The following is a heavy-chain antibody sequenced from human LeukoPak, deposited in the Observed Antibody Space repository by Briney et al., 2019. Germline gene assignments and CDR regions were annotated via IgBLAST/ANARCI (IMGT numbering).Heavy chain of an antibody. D-gene: IGHD6-13*01. J-gene: IGHJ4*02. V-gene: IGHV3-30*18. CDR3: AKDPGWQQLIPMHFDY. CDR2: ISYDGSNK. CDR1: GFTFSSYG. Sequence: GGSLRLSCAASGFTFSSYGMHWVRQAPGKGLEWVAVISYDGSNKYYADSVKGRFTISRDNTKNTLYLQMDSLRTEDTAVYYCAKDPGWQQLIPMHFDYWGQGTLVTVSS.